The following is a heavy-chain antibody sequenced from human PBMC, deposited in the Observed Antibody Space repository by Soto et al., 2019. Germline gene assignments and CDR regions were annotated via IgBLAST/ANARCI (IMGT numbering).Heavy chain of an antibody. V-gene: IGHV4-30-4*01. CDR2: IYYSGST. CDR1: GGSISSGDYY. J-gene: IGHJ4*02. CDR3: ARSSITPRLFMYPFDY. Sequence: SETLSLTCTVSGGSISSGDYYWSWIHQPPGKGLEWIGYIYYSGSTYYNPSLKSRVTISVDTSKNQSSLRLNSVTAADTAVYYCARSSITPRLFMYPFDYWGRGTLVTVS. D-gene: IGHD6-6*01.